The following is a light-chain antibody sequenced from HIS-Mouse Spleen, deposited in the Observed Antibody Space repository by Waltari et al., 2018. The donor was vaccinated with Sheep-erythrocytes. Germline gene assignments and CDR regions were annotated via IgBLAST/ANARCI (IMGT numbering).Light chain of an antibody. J-gene: IGLJ3*02. CDR2: EGN. CDR1: SSDVGSYNL. CDR3: CSYAGSSTPWV. V-gene: IGLV2-23*01. Sequence: QSALTQPASVSGSPGQSITISCTGTSSDVGSYNLVPWYQQHPGKSPNLLIYEGNKRPSGVSNRFSGSKSGNTASLTISGLQAEDEADYYCCSYAGSSTPWVFGGGTKLTVL.